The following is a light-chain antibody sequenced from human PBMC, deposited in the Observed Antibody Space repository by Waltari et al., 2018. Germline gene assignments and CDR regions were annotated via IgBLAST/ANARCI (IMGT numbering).Light chain of an antibody. CDR2: AAS. CDR3: QQSYNTPLT. J-gene: IGKJ4*01. CDR1: QSISNY. V-gene: IGKV1-39*01. Sequence: DIQMTQSPSSLSASVGDRVTITCRASQSISNYLNWYQQKPGKAPKLLIYAASSLQSGVPSRFSGSGSGTDFTLTISSLQPEDFATYYCQQSYNTPLTFGGGTMVEIK.